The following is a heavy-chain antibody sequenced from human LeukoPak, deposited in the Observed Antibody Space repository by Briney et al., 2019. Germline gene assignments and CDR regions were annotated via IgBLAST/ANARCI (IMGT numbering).Heavy chain of an antibody. Sequence: SVTVSCKASGGTLSSYAISWVRQAPGQGLEWMGGIIPIFGTTSYAQKFQGRVTITADESTSTVYMELSSLRSEDTAVYYCARTVGSSWYEHFDYWGQGTLVIVSS. D-gene: IGHD6-13*01. V-gene: IGHV1-69*13. CDR3: ARTVGSSWYEHFDY. J-gene: IGHJ4*02. CDR1: GGTLSSYA. CDR2: IIPIFGTT.